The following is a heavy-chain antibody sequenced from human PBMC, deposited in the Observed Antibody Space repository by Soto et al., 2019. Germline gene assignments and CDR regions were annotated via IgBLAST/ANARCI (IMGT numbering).Heavy chain of an antibody. V-gene: IGHV4-61*01. CDR1: GGSVSSGSYY. D-gene: IGHD1-26*01. CDR2: IYYSGGT. J-gene: IGHJ3*02. CDR3: ASSRSSGELLAFDI. Sequence: PSETLSLTCTVSGGSVSSGSYYWSWIRQPPGKGLEWIGYIYYSGGTNYNPSLKSRVTISVDTSKNQFSLKLSSVTAADTAVYYCASSRSSGELLAFDIWGQGTMVTVSS.